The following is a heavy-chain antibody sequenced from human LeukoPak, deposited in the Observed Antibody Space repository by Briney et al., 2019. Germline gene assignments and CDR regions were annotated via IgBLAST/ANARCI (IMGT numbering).Heavy chain of an antibody. D-gene: IGHD1-26*01. CDR3: AKGERWELPLDY. V-gene: IGHV3-23*01. J-gene: IGHJ4*02. CDR1: AFTFSSYA. CDR2: IKISGASM. Sequence: GGSLRLSCAAYAFTFSSYAMSWVRQAPGKGLEWVSAIKISGASMYYADSVRDRFTISRDNSRNTLYLQMNSLRAEDTAVYYCAKGERWELPLDYWGQGTLVTVSP.